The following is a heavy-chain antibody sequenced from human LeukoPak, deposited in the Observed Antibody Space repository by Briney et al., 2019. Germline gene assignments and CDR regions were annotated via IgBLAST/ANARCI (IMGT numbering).Heavy chain of an antibody. V-gene: IGHV1-8*01. CDR3: ARSLGSSSNY. CDR2: MNPSSDNT. CDR1: GYTFTSYD. J-gene: IGHJ4*02. D-gene: IGHD6-13*01. Sequence: ASVKVSCKASGYTFTSYDIYWVRQATGKGLEWMGWMNPSSDNTGSAQKFQGRVTMTRNTSISTAYMGLSSLRSEDTAVYYCARSLGSSSNYWGQGTLVTVSS.